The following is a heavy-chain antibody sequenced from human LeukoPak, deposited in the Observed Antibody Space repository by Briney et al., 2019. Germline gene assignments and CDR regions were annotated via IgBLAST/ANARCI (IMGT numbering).Heavy chain of an antibody. Sequence: SETLSLTCTVSGGSISSHYWSWIRQPPGKGLERIGYIYYSGSTNYNPSLKSRVTISVDTSKNQFSLKLSSVTAADTAVYYCARASVTTWDWFDPWGQGTLVTVSS. CDR1: GGSISSHY. D-gene: IGHD4-17*01. CDR2: IYYSGST. CDR3: ARASVTTWDWFDP. V-gene: IGHV4-59*11. J-gene: IGHJ5*02.